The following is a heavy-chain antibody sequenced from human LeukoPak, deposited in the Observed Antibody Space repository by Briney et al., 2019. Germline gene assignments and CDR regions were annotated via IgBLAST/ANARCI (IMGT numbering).Heavy chain of an antibody. Sequence: GGSLRLSCAASGFTFSTYSMNWVRQAPGKGLEWVSSISSSSIYIYYADSVKGRFTISRDDAKNSLYLQMNSLRAEDTAVYYCARGYGGNSGVCDYWGQGTLVTVSS. D-gene: IGHD4-23*01. V-gene: IGHV3-21*01. CDR1: GFTFSTYS. J-gene: IGHJ4*02. CDR2: ISSSSIYI. CDR3: ARGYGGNSGVCDY.